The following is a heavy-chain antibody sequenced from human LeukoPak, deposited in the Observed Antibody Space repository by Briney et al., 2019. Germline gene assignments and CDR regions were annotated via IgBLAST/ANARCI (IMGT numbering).Heavy chain of an antibody. D-gene: IGHD3-22*01. CDR2: ISAYNGNT. CDR1: GYTFTSYG. CDR3: ARVGWVYDSSGYPDY. Sequence: GASVKVSCKASGYTFTSYGISWVRQAPGQGLEWMGWISAYNGNTNYAQKLQGRVTMTTDTSTSTAYVELRSLRSDDTAVYYCARVGWVYDSSGYPDYWGQGTLVTVSS. J-gene: IGHJ4*02. V-gene: IGHV1-18*01.